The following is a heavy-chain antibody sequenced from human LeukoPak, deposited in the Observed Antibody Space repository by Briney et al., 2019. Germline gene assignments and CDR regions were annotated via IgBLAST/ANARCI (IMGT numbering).Heavy chain of an antibody. D-gene: IGHD1-26*01. CDR2: IISTGGST. Sequence: GGSLRLSCAASGFTFSRYALHWVRQAPGKGLEYVSAIISTGGSTFYGNSVKGRFTISRDNSKSTLYLQLGSLRAEDMAVYYCAREALGAAIDYWGQGTLVTVSS. J-gene: IGHJ4*02. CDR1: GFTFSRYA. V-gene: IGHV3-64*01. CDR3: AREALGAAIDY.